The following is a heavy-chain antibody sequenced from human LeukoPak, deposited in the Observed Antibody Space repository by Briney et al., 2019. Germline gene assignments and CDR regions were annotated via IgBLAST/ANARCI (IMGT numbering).Heavy chain of an antibody. CDR1: GFTFDDYG. Sequence: LTGGSLRLSCAASGFTFDDYGMSWVRQAPGKGLEWVSGINWNGGSTGYADSVKGRFTISRDNAKNSLYLQMNSLRAEDTALYYCARDGYGSGSYYTSFDYWGQGTLVTVSS. D-gene: IGHD3-10*01. CDR3: ARDGYGSGSYYTSFDY. J-gene: IGHJ4*02. V-gene: IGHV3-20*04. CDR2: INWNGGST.